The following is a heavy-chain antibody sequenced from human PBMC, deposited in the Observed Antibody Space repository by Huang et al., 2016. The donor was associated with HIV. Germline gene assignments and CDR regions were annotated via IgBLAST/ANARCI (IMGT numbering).Heavy chain of an antibody. CDR2: RSYDAKTN. CDR1: GFTFSSSG. V-gene: IGHV3-30*18. J-gene: IGHJ4*02. CDR3: AKGGSAAAVLDF. D-gene: IGHD6-13*01. Sequence: QVPLVESGGGVVQPGRSLRLSCAASGFTFSSSGMHWVRQVPGKGLEWVAVRSYDAKTNYYADSVKGRFSISRDNSKTTVDLQLNSLRLEDTAVYYCAKGGSAAAVLDFWGQGTLVTVSS.